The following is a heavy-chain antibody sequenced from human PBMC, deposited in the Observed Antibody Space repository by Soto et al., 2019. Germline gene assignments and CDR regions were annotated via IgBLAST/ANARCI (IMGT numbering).Heavy chain of an antibody. D-gene: IGHD3-16*02. Sequence: ASVKVSCKASGYTFTGYYMHWVRQAPGQGLEWMGWINPNSGGTNYAQKFQGRVTMTRDTSISTAYMELSRLRSDDTAVYYCARDPDYVWGSYRPSTSYGMDVWGQGTTVTVSS. CDR3: ARDPDYVWGSYRPSTSYGMDV. J-gene: IGHJ6*01. CDR2: INPNSGGT. CDR1: GYTFTGYY. V-gene: IGHV1-2*02.